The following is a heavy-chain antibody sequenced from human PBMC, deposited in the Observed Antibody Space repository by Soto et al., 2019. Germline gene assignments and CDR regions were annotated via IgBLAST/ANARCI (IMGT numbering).Heavy chain of an antibody. V-gene: IGHV3-23*01. CDR1: GFTFSSYA. Sequence: GGSLRLSCAASGFTFSSYAMSWVRQAPGKGLEWVSAISGSGGSTYYADSVKGRFTISRDNSENTLYLQMNSLRAEDTAVYYCANGEAITMVRGVIKVLDYWGQGTLVTVSS. D-gene: IGHD3-10*01. CDR2: ISGSGGST. CDR3: ANGEAITMVRGVIKVLDY. J-gene: IGHJ4*02.